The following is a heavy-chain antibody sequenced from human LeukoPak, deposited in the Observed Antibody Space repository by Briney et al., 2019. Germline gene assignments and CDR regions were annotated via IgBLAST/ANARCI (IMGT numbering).Heavy chain of an antibody. V-gene: IGHV1-69*13. J-gene: IGHJ5*02. CDR2: IIPIVGTA. D-gene: IGHD4-17*01. Sequence: SVKVSCKASGGTVSSCAISWVRQAPGQGLEWMGGIIPIVGTAKYAQKFQGRVTITADESTSTAYMELRSLRSEDTAVYYCARATVTTFNWFDPWGQGTVVTVSS. CDR1: GGTVSSCA. CDR3: ARATVTTFNWFDP.